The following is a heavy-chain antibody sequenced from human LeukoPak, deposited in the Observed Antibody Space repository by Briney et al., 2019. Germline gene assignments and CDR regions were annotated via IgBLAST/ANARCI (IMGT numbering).Heavy chain of an antibody. CDR1: GFTFSSFR. CDR3: ARDKGIASHYTFDY. V-gene: IGHV3-21*01. CDR2: ISSTGDYI. D-gene: IGHD6-13*01. J-gene: IGHJ4*02. Sequence: AGGSLRLSCAASGFTFSSFRMNWVRQAPGKGLEWVSSISSTGDYIYYADSVKGRFTISRDNAKNSLYLQMNSLKAGDTAVYYCARDKGIASHYTFDYWGQGTLVTVSS.